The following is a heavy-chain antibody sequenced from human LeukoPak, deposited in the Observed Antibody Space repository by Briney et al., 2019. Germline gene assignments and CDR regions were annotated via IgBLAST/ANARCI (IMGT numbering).Heavy chain of an antibody. CDR3: ARDRGSFDFDY. V-gene: IGHV4-59*01. J-gene: IGHJ4*02. Sequence: SETLSLTCTVSGGSISSYYWSWIRQPPGKGLEWIGYIYYSGSTNYNPSLKSRATISVDTSKNQFSLKLSSVTAADTAVYYCARDRGSFDFDYWGQGTLVTVSS. CDR2: IYYSGST. CDR1: GGSISSYY. D-gene: IGHD1-26*01.